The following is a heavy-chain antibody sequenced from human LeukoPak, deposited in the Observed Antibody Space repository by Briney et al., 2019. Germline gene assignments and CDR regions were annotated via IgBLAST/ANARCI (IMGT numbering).Heavy chain of an antibody. Sequence: GRSLRLSCAASGFTFSSYAMHWVRQAPGKGLEWVAIISYDGSNKFYADSVKGRFTISRDNFKNTLYLQMSSLGPEDTAMYYCAKVAKGNIVVVTALDYWGQGALVTVSS. CDR2: ISYDGSNK. CDR1: GFTFSSYA. V-gene: IGHV3-30*18. CDR3: AKVAKGNIVVVTALDY. D-gene: IGHD2-21*02. J-gene: IGHJ4*02.